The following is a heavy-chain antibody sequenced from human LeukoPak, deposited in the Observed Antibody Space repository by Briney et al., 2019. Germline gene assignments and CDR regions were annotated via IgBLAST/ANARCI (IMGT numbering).Heavy chain of an antibody. CDR3: ARQRITMIVVVSTPDDAFDI. V-gene: IGHV4-39*01. CDR1: GGSISSSSYY. CDR2: IYYSGST. Sequence: SETLSLTCTVSGGSISSSSYYWGWIRQPPGKGLEWIGSIYYSGSTYYNPSLKSRVTISVDTSKNQFSLKLSSVTAADTAVYYCARQRITMIVVVSTPDDAFDIWGQGTMVTVSS. D-gene: IGHD3-22*01. J-gene: IGHJ3*02.